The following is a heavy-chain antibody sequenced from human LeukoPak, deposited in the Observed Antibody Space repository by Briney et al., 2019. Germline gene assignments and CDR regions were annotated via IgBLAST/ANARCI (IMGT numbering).Heavy chain of an antibody. Sequence: ASVKVSCKASGYTFTTYAMSWVRQAPGQGLEWMGWINTDTGKPTYALGFTGRFVFSLDTSVSTAYLQISGLEAEDTAVYYCARVSGYCSTTTCYPVYWGQGTLVTVSS. CDR2: INTDTGKP. D-gene: IGHD2-2*01. V-gene: IGHV7-4-1*02. CDR1: GYTFTTYA. J-gene: IGHJ4*02. CDR3: ARVSGYCSTTTCYPVY.